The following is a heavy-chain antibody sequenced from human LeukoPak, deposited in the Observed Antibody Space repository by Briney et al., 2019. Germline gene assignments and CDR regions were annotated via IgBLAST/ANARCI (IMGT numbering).Heavy chain of an antibody. CDR3: GRTMGNTNFDY. V-gene: IGHV4-38-2*02. CDR1: GYSITSGYY. Sequence: PSETLSLTCTVSGYSITSGYYWGWIRQPPGKGLEWIGSIYHSGSTYYNPSLKSRVTISVDTSKNQFSLKLSSVTAADTAVYYCGRTMGNTNFDYWGQGTLVTVSS. CDR2: IYHSGST. J-gene: IGHJ4*02. D-gene: IGHD3-10*01.